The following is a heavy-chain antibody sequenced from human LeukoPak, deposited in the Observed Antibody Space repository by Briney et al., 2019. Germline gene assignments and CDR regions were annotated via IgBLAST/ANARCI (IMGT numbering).Heavy chain of an antibody. V-gene: IGHV3-30*04. CDR3: ARDLRDFWSGDFDY. CDR2: ISYDGSNK. Sequence: GGSLRLSCAASGFTFSSYAMHWVRQAPGKGLEWVAVISYDGSNKYYADSVKGRFTISRDNSKNTLYLQMNSLRAEDTAVYYCARDLRDFWSGDFDYWGRGTLVTVSS. CDR1: GFTFSSYA. J-gene: IGHJ4*02. D-gene: IGHD3-3*01.